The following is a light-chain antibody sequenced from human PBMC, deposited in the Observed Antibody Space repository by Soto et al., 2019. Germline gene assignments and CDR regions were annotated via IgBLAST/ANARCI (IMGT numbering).Light chain of an antibody. Sequence: QSALTQPASVSGSPGQSITISCTGTSSDVGGYNYVSWYQQHPGKAPKLIIDEVSNRPSGVSNRFSGSKSGNTASLTISGLQAEDEAVYCCSSYTSRSTRVFGGGTQLTVL. CDR3: SSYTSRSTRV. V-gene: IGLV2-14*01. CDR1: SSDVGGYNY. J-gene: IGLJ3*02. CDR2: EVS.